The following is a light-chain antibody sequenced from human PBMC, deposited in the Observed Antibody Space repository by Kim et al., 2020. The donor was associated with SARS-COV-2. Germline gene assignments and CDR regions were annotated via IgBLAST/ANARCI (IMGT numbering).Light chain of an antibody. CDR2: GAS. V-gene: IGKV3-20*01. CDR1: QSVSSSY. Sequence: LSPGERATLSGRASQSVSSSYLAWYQQQPGQAPRLLIYGASSRATGIPDRFSGSGSGTDFTLTISRLEPEDFAVYYCQQYGSSRTFGQGTKVDIK. J-gene: IGKJ1*01. CDR3: QQYGSSRT.